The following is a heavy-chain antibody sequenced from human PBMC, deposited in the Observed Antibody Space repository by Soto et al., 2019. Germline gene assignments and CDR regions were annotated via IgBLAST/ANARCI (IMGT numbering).Heavy chain of an antibody. D-gene: IGHD3-22*01. CDR1: GFSLTTTGEG. CDR3: AHRSSLATFGTSGYIFDH. V-gene: IGHV2-5*01. CDR2: IYWNDDR. Sequence: SGPTLVNPTQTLTLTCAFSGFSLTTTGEGVAWIRQSPGKALEWLALIYWNDDRRYSPSLKSRLTVTRDTSKDQVVLTMTNMDPVDSGTYCCAHRSSLATFGTSGYIFDHWGQGPPGTAAS. J-gene: IGHJ4*02.